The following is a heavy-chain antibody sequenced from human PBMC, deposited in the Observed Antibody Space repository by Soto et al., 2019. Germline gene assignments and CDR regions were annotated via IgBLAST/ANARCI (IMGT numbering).Heavy chain of an antibody. D-gene: IGHD2-21*02. V-gene: IGHV1-18*01. CDR3: ARERVAYCGGDCYHFDY. J-gene: IGHJ4*02. CDR2: ISAYNGNT. CDR1: GYSFTRRG. Sequence: TSVEVSCKPSGYSFTRRGINCVRQATGPGLAWMGWISAYNGNTNYAQKLQGRVTMTTDTSTSTAYMELRSLRSDDTAVYYCARERVAYCGGDCYHFDYWGQGTPVTVSS.